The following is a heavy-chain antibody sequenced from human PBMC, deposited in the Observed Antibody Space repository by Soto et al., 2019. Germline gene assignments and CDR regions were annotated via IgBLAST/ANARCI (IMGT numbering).Heavy chain of an antibody. V-gene: IGHV5-51*01. Sequence: PGESLKISCKPSGYNFINYWIGWVRQPPGKGLEWMVFIQPGDTDTKYNPSFRGQITISVDKSISTAFLQWTSLRASDTAMYYCARIDPTKDRLDYWGQGTLVTVSS. J-gene: IGHJ4*02. CDR1: GYNFINYW. CDR2: IQPGDTDT. D-gene: IGHD1-1*01. CDR3: ARIDPTKDRLDY.